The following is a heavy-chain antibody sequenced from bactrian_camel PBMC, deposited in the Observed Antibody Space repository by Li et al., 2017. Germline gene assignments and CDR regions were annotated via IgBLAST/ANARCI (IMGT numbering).Heavy chain of an antibody. Sequence: VQLVESGGGLVQPGGSLRLPCVASGFTFSSYYMSWVRQAPGKGLEWVSAVNSRGGSAYYADSVKGRFTISRDNAKNTLYLQMNNLKPEDTAMYYCVAGGCQYAPLDRRSYDTWGQGTQVTVSS. CDR1: GFTFSSYY. V-gene: IGHV3S40*01. CDR3: VAGGCQYAPLDRRSYDT. CDR2: VNSRGGSA. J-gene: IGHJ4*01. D-gene: IGHD1*01.